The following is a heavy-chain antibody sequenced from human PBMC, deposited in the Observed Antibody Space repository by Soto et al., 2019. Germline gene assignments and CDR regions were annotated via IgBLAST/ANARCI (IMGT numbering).Heavy chain of an antibody. Sequence: QVQLVESGGGVVQPGRSLRLSCAGSGFTFSNYGLHWVRQAPGKGLEWVAVISYHGSHKYYADAVKGRFTISRDNSNNMLYLQLDCLRAEDTAVYYCAKDGAPRYCSRSSCHPAGAYWGQGTLVTVSS. CDR3: AKDGAPRYCSRSSCHPAGAY. J-gene: IGHJ4*02. CDR1: GFTFSNYG. V-gene: IGHV3-30*18. CDR2: ISYHGSHK. D-gene: IGHD2-15*01.